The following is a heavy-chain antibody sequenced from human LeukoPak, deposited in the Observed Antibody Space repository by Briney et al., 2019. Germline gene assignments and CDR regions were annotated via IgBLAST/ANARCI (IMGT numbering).Heavy chain of an antibody. CDR2: MNPNSGNT. V-gene: IGHV1-8*01. Sequence: ASVKVSCKASGYTFTSYDINWVRQATEQGLEWMGWMNPNSGNTGYAQKFQGRVTMTRNTSISTAYMELSSLRSEDTAVYYCAGSYDFWSGYYRGFDPWGQGTLVTVSS. J-gene: IGHJ5*02. CDR1: GYTFTSYD. D-gene: IGHD3-3*01. CDR3: AGSYDFWSGYYRGFDP.